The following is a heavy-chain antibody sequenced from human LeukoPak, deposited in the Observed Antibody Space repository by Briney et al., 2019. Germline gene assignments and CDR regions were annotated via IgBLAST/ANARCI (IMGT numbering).Heavy chain of an antibody. J-gene: IGHJ4*02. CDR2: IWYDGSNK. CDR3: AREEGVTALDY. V-gene: IGHV3-33*01. Sequence: GRSLRLSCAASGFTLSSYGMHWVRQAPGKGLEWVAVIWYDGSNKYYADSVKGRFTISRGNSKNTLYLQMNSLRAEDTAVYYCAREEGVTALDYWGQGTLVTVSS. CDR1: GFTLSSYG. D-gene: IGHD4-23*01.